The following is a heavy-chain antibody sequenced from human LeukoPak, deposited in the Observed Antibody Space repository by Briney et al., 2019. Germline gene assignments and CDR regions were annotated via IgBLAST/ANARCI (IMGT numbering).Heavy chain of an antibody. Sequence: SETLSLTCTVSGDSMSTSYWSWIRQPLGKGLEWIGYFYHSGTDYNPSLKSRVTISGDMSNNQFSLKLSSVTAADTAIYYCARGWRGDHFDYWGQGTLVSVSS. CDR3: ARGWRGDHFDY. V-gene: IGHV4-59*01. D-gene: IGHD3-16*01. CDR1: GDSMSTSY. CDR2: FYHSGT. J-gene: IGHJ4*02.